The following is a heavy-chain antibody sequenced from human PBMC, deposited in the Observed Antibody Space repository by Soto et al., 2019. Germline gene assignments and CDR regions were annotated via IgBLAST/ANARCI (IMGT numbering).Heavy chain of an antibody. CDR2: IYWSGDE. D-gene: IGHD6-6*01. CDR1: GFSLTTSGVG. V-gene: IGHV2-5*01. Sequence: ESGPTCEPTQTLTLTCSFSGFSLTTSGVGVGWIRQSPGKALEWLALIYWSGDEHYRPSLKSRLSIFKDTSKNHVVLIMTDMDPVDAATYYCARGLATLPVFAFDIWGQGTMVTVSS. CDR3: ARGLATLPVFAFDI. J-gene: IGHJ3*02.